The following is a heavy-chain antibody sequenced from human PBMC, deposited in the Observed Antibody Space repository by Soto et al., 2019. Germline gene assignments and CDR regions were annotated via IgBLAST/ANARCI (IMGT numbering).Heavy chain of an antibody. Sequence: EVQLLESGGGLVQPGGSLRLSCVASGFTFSTYAMTWVRQAPGKGLERVSTISDTGTTTYDADSVRGRFTISRDNSKNTLYLQINSLRAEDXXXXXXXXXLLRGITPASWAQGTLVTXSS. CDR1: GFTFSTYA. V-gene: IGHV3-23*01. CDR2: ISDTGTTT. D-gene: IGHD3-10*01. J-gene: IGHJ5*02. CDR3: XXXLLRGITPAS.